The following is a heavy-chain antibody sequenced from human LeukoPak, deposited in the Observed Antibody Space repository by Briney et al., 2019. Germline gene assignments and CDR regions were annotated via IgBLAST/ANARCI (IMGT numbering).Heavy chain of an antibody. CDR2: IYSGGST. CDR3: ARGADMTTVTFDY. D-gene: IGHD4-17*01. CDR1: GSTVSSNY. Sequence: PGGSLRLSCAASGSTVSSNYMSWVRQAPGKGLEWVSVIYSGGSTYYADSVKGRFTISRDNSKNTLYLQMNSLRAEDTAVYYCARGADMTTVTFDYWGQGTLVTVSS. V-gene: IGHV3-66*01. J-gene: IGHJ4*02.